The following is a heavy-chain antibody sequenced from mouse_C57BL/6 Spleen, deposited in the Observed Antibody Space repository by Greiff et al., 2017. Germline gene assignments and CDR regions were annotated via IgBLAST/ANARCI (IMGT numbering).Heavy chain of an antibody. CDR2: IYPRDGST. J-gene: IGHJ2*01. CDR1: GYTFTDHT. Sequence: VKLMESDAELVKPGASVKISCKVSGYTFTDHTIHWMKQRPEQGLEWIGYIYPRDGSTKYNEKFKGKATLTADKSSSTAYMELRSLTSEDSAVYFCARKTGTGGYYFDYWGQGTTLTVSS. D-gene: IGHD4-1*01. CDR3: ARKTGTGGYYFDY. V-gene: IGHV1-78*01.